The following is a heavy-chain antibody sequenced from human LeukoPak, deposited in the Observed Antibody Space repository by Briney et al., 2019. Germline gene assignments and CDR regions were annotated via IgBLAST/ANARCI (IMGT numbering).Heavy chain of an antibody. J-gene: IGHJ2*01. CDR1: GFTFSSYA. CDR2: ISGSGGST. V-gene: IGHV3-23*01. D-gene: IGHD3-22*01. Sequence: GGSLRLSCAASGFTFSSYAMSWVRQAPGKGLEWVSAISGSGGSTYYADSVKGRFTISRDNSKNTLYLQMNSLRAEGTAVYYCAKDPHYYDSSGYYEYFDLWGRGTLVTVSS. CDR3: AKDPHYYDSSGYYEYFDL.